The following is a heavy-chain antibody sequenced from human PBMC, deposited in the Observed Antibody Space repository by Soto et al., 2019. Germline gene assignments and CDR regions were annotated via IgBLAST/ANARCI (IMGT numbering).Heavy chain of an antibody. CDR3: ARYLVVRGVMHGMDV. CDR1: GYTFTGYY. V-gene: IGHV1-2*04. D-gene: IGHD3-10*01. J-gene: IGHJ6*02. CDR2: INPNSGGT. Sequence: ASVKVSCKASGYTFTGYYMHWVRQAPGQGLEWMGWINPNSGGTNYAQKFQGWVTMTRDKSISTAYMELSRLRSDDTAVYYCARYLVVRGVMHGMDVWGQGTTVTVSS.